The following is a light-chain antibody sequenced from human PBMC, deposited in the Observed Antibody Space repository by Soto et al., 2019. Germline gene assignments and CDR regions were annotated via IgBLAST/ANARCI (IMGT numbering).Light chain of an antibody. CDR2: DAS. Sequence: EIVLTQSPATRSISPGERATLSCRASQSVRSNVAWYQQKPGQAPRLLIYDASTRATGVPARFSGSGSGTEFTLTICSLQSEDFVVYYCQQYKNWPSGLTFGGGTKVQIK. V-gene: IGKV3-15*01. J-gene: IGKJ4*01. CDR1: QSVRSN. CDR3: QQYKNWPSGLT.